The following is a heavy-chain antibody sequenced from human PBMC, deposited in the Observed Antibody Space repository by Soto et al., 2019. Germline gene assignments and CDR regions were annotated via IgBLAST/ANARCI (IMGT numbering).Heavy chain of an antibody. D-gene: IGHD3-10*01. CDR3: ARAGNEYGVDV. CDR1: SGSISSYY. V-gene: IGHV4-4*07. J-gene: IGHJ6*02. CDR2: FYTTGTT. Sequence: KASETLSLTCTVSSGSISSYYWSWIRQSAGRGLEWLGRFYTTGTTNYNPSLKSRLSMSADTSKNQLSLRLTSVTAADTGVYYCARAGNEYGVDVWGQGTTVTVSS.